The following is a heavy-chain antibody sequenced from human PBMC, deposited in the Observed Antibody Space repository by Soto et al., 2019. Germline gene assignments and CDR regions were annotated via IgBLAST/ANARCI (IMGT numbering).Heavy chain of an antibody. CDR2: ISSSSSTI. CDR1: GFXXSSYS. J-gene: IGHJ5*02. D-gene: IGHD6-13*01. V-gene: IGHV3-48*01. CDR3: ARHPERIAEIGWFDP. Sequence: EVQLVESGGGLVQPGGSLRLSCAASGFXXSSYSMNWVRQAPGKGLEWVSYISSSSSTIYYADSVKGRFTISRDNAKNSLYLQMNSLRAEDTAVYYCARHPERIAEIGWFDPWGQGTLVTVSS.